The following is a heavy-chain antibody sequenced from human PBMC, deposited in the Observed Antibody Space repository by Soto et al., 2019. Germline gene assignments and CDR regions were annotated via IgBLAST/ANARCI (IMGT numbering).Heavy chain of an antibody. CDR2: INPNGGST. V-gene: IGHV1-46*01. J-gene: IGHJ4*02. CDR1: GYTFTTYY. CDR3: ARAGYCSGGTCFHGNCDY. D-gene: IGHD2-15*01. Sequence: QVQLVQSGAEVKRPGASVKVSCKASGYTFTTYYMHWVRQAPGQGLEWLGIINPNGGSTTYAQKFQGRVPMTRATSTSTVYLELSSLRSEDTAVYYCARAGYCSGGTCFHGNCDYWGQGTLVTVSA.